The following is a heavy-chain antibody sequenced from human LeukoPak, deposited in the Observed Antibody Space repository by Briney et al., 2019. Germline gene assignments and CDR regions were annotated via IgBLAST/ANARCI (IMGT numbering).Heavy chain of an antibody. J-gene: IGHJ4*02. CDR1: GFTFSSYW. V-gene: IGHV3-74*01. CDR2: INSDGSST. Sequence: GGSLRLSCAASGFTFSSYWMHWVRQAPGKGLVWVSRINSDGSSTSYADSVKGRFTISRDNAKNTLYLQMNSLRAEDTAVYYCARESSGSYYNAPLQDYWGQGTLVTVSS. CDR3: ARESSGSYYNAPLQDY. D-gene: IGHD3-10*01.